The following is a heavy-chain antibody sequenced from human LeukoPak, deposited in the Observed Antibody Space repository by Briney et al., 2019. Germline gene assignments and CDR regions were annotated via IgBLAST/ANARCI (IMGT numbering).Heavy chain of an antibody. V-gene: IGHV1-2*02. Sequence: ASVKVSCKSSGYTFTGYYIHWVRHAPGQGLGRMGWIDPNSGATNFAQMFQGRVTMTRDTSISTVYMELRSLRSDDTAIYYCARDGRMWVGPDDWFDPWGQGTLVTVSS. CDR1: GYTFTGYY. CDR2: IDPNSGAT. J-gene: IGHJ5*02. D-gene: IGHD3-10*01. CDR3: ARDGRMWVGPDDWFDP.